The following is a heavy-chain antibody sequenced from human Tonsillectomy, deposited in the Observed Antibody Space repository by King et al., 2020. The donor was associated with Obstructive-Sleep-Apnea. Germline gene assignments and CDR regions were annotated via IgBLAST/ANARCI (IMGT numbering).Heavy chain of an antibody. V-gene: IGHV3-7*03. CDR3: ARGVSVPDF. CDR1: GFTFSSYW. Sequence: VQLVESGGGLVQPGGSLRLSCTASGFTFSSYWMTWVRQAPGKGLEWVASIKQDGSEKRYVDSVKGRFTISRDSAKNSLYLQMNSLRADDTAVYFCARGVSVPDFWGQGTLVTVSS. J-gene: IGHJ4*02. D-gene: IGHD5/OR15-5a*01. CDR2: IKQDGSEK.